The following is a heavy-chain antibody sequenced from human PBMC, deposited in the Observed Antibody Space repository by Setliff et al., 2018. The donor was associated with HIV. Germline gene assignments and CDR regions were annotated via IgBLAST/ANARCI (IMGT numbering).Heavy chain of an antibody. V-gene: IGHV3-21*01. D-gene: IGHD4-17*01. Sequence: GGSLRLSCAASGFTFSSYSMNWVRQAPGKGLEWVSSISSSSSYIYYADSVKGRFTISRDNAKNSLHLQMNSLRAEDTAVYYCARVGTVTPPYYYYYMDVWGKGTTVTVSS. J-gene: IGHJ6*03. CDR2: ISSSSSYI. CDR3: ARVGTVTPPYYYYYMDV. CDR1: GFTFSSYS.